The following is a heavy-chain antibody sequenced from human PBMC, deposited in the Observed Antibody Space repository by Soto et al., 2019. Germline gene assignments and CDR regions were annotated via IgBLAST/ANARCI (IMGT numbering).Heavy chain of an antibody. V-gene: IGHV3-30-3*01. CDR2: ISYDGSNK. Sequence: VAVISYDGSNKYYADSVKGRFTISRDNSKNTLYLQMNSLRAEDTAVYYCARGSSSFPPGGMDVWGQGTTVTVSS. D-gene: IGHD6-6*01. J-gene: IGHJ6*02. CDR3: ARGSSSFPPGGMDV.